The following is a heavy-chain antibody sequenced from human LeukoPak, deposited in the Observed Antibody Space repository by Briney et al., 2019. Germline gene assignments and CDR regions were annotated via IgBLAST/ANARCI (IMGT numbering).Heavy chain of an antibody. Sequence: PSETLSLTCTVSGVSISTHFYYWGWIRQPPGKGLEWIGSIYYSGSTYYNPSLKSRVTISVDTSKNQFSLKLSSVTAADTAVYYCARDTGGAYYYGSGSSGYYMDVWGKGTTVTISS. CDR2: IYYSGST. J-gene: IGHJ6*03. CDR3: ARDTGGAYYYGSGSSGYYMDV. D-gene: IGHD3-10*01. V-gene: IGHV4-39*07. CDR1: GVSISTHFYY.